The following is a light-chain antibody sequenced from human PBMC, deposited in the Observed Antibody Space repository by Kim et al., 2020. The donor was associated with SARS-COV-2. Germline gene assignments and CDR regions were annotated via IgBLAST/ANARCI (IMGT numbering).Light chain of an antibody. CDR3: QQYNNWPPVT. V-gene: IGKV3-15*01. J-gene: IGKJ2*01. Sequence: SPGESATRTCRARQSVSSNLAWYQQKPGQAPRRLIYGASTRATGIPARFSGSGSGTEFTLTISSLQSEDFAVYYCQQYNNWPPVTFGQGTKLEI. CDR2: GAS. CDR1: QSVSSN.